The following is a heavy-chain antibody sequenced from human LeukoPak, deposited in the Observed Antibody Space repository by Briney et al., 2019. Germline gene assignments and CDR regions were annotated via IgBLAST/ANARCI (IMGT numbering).Heavy chain of an antibody. J-gene: IGHJ3*02. Sequence: ASVKVSCKASGYTFTSYGISWVRQAPGQWLEWMGWISAYNGNTDYAQKLQGRVTMTTDTSTSTAYMELRSLRSDDTAVYYCARDRVVHSSWYDAFDIWGQGTMVTVSS. V-gene: IGHV1-18*01. CDR1: GYTFTSYG. CDR3: ARDRVVHSSWYDAFDI. CDR2: ISAYNGNT. D-gene: IGHD6-13*01.